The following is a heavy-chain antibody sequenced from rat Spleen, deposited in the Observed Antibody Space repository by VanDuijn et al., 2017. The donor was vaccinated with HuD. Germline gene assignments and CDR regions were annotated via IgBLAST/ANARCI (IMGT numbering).Heavy chain of an antibody. CDR2: IWTGGST. J-gene: IGHJ1*01. V-gene: IGHV2-30*01. Sequence: QVQLKESGPGLVQPSQTLSLTCTVSGFSLTSYNVHWVRQPTGQGLAWMGIIWTGGSTDYNSALKSRLSISRDTSKSQVFLKMNSLQTEDIATYYCAREGPSDWYFDFWGPGTMVTVSS. CDR3: AREGPSDWYFDF. CDR1: GFSLTSYN. D-gene: IGHD3-1*01.